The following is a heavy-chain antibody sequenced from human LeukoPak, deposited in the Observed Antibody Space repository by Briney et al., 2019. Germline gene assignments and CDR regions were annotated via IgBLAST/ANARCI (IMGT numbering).Heavy chain of an antibody. J-gene: IGHJ1*01. D-gene: IGHD6-19*01. V-gene: IGHV1-18*01. Sequence: VXQXXXXGXXXXXLISAYNLNTNYPQKLQGRVTINTDTETSTDYMELRSLRSDDTAVYYCARDSFGEWLVQAAWGQGTLVTVSS. CDR3: ARDSFGEWLVQAA. CDR2: ISAYNLNT.